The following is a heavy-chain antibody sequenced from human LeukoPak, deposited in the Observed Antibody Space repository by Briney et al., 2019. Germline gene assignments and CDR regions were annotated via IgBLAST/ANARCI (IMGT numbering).Heavy chain of an antibody. CDR3: AKRRTNYDILTGDLDY. J-gene: IGHJ4*02. D-gene: IGHD3-9*01. Sequence: GGSLRLSCGASGFTLSSYGMSWVRQAPGKGLEWVSGISVSGGNTFYADSVKGRFTISRDNSKNTLYLQMNSLRAEDTAVYYCAKRRTNYDILTGDLDYWGQGTLVTVSS. CDR2: ISVSGGNT. CDR1: GFTLSSYG. V-gene: IGHV3-23*01.